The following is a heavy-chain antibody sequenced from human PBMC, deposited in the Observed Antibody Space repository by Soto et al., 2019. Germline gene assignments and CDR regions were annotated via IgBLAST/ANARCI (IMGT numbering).Heavy chain of an antibody. CDR2: INIGSGRT. D-gene: IGHD2-21*02. J-gene: IGHJ6*02. V-gene: IGHV1-3*05. Sequence: QVQLVQSGAEEKQPGASVRVSCKTSGYDFSSYAMHWVRQAPGQRLEWMGWINIGSGRTEYSQNLQDRITITRDTSASTVCMDLSRLKSEDTSVYFCVRDGGDCGYRLTYFYYMALDVWGQGTTVTVSS. CDR1: GYDFSSYA. CDR3: VRDGGDCGYRLTYFYYMALDV.